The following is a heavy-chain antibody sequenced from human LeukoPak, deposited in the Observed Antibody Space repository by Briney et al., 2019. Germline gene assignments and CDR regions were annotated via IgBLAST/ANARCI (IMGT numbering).Heavy chain of an antibody. CDR1: GGSISTYS. CDR3: ARLATYYFGSMTYYFFEH. J-gene: IGHJ4*02. V-gene: IGHV4-4*07. CDR2: IFASGTT. Sequence: SETLSLTCTVSGGSISTYSWNWIRQPAGKGLEWIGRIFASGTTKYNPSLASRVSMSVDTSKGQLSLDLTSLTAADTAVYYCARLATYYFGSMTYYFFEHWGQGLQVTVSS. D-gene: IGHD3-10*01.